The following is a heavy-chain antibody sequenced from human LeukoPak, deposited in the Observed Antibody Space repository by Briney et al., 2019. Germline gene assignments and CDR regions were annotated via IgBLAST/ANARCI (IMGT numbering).Heavy chain of an antibody. CDR2: INPSDGGT. CDR1: GYTLTGYY. J-gene: IGHJ4*02. V-gene: IGHV1-2*02. CDR3: ARSDKCTTCSIDY. D-gene: IGHD2-2*01. Sequence: ASVKVSCKASGYTLTGYYLHWVRQAPGQGFEWMGWINPSDGGTSYAPKFQGRVTMTRDTSISTAFMDLSRLTSDDTAVYFCARSDKCTTCSIDYWGQGTLVIVSS.